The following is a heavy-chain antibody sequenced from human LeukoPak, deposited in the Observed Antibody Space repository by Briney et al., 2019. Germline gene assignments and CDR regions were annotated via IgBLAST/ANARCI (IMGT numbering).Heavy chain of an antibody. J-gene: IGHJ4*02. CDR3: AXDLSIRTRAHFDY. D-gene: IGHD2-2*01. Sequence: PSETLSLTCTVSGGSISSYYWSWIRQPAGKGLEWIGRIYTSGSTNYNPSLKSRVTMSVDTSKNQFSLKLSSVTAADTAVYYCAXDLSIRTRAHFDYWGQGTLVTVSS. V-gene: IGHV4-4*07. CDR1: GGSISSYY. CDR2: IYTSGST.